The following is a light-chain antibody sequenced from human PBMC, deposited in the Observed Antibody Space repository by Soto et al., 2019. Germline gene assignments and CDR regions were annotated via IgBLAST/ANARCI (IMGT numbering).Light chain of an antibody. CDR3: QQYRSGAWT. V-gene: IGKV1-5*03. J-gene: IGKJ1*01. CDR1: QNLDRW. CDR2: KVS. Sequence: DIQMTQSPSTLSASVGDRVTITCRASQNLDRWLAWFQQKPGKAPKVLIYKVSTLNSGVPSRFSGSGSGTEFTLPISSLQPDDFATYYCQQYRSGAWTFGQGTKVEIK.